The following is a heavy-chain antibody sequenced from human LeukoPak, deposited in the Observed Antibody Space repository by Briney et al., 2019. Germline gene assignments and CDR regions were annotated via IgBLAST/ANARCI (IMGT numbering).Heavy chain of an antibody. CDR1: GFTFSSYG. V-gene: IGHV3-30*18. Sequence: GGSLRLSCAASGFTFSSYGMPWVRQAPGKGLEWVAVISYDGSNKYYADSVKGRFTISRDNSKNTLYLQMNSLRAEDTAVYYCAKDNGLRLGELSDYWGQGTLVTVSS. CDR2: ISYDGSNK. D-gene: IGHD3-16*02. CDR3: AKDNGLRLGELSDY. J-gene: IGHJ4*02.